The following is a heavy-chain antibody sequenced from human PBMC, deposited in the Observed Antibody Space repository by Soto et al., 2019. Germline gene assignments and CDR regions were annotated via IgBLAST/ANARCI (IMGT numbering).Heavy chain of an antibody. Sequence: GGSLRLSCAASGFTFSSYAMHWVRQAPGKGLEWVAVISYDGSNKYYADSVKGRFTISRDNSKNTLYLQMNSLRAEDTAVYYCARGDSSGYYYESRRYYYYGMDVWGQGTTVTVSS. J-gene: IGHJ6*02. CDR2: ISYDGSNK. CDR3: ARGDSSGYYYESRRYYYYGMDV. D-gene: IGHD3-22*01. V-gene: IGHV3-30-3*01. CDR1: GFTFSSYA.